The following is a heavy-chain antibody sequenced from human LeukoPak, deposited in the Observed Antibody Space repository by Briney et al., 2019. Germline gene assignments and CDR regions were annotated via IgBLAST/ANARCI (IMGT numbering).Heavy chain of an antibody. CDR2: IYYSGST. J-gene: IGHJ6*03. Sequence: SETLSLTCTVSGDSISSTNYYWGWIRQPPGKGLEWIGSIYYSGSTYYNPSLESRVTISVDTSKNQFSLKLSSVTAADTAVYYCARTGGSFYFYYYMDVWGKGTTVTVSS. V-gene: IGHV4-39*01. CDR3: ARTGGSFYFYYYMDV. D-gene: IGHD1-26*01. CDR1: GDSISSTNYY.